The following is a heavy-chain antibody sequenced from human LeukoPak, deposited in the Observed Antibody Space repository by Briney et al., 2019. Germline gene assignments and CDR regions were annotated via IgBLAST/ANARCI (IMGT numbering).Heavy chain of an antibody. CDR2: ISSSSSYI. Sequence: PGGSLRLSCAASGFSFRDYTMNWVRQAPGKGLEWVASISSSSSYIYFANSVRGRFSISRDNAKNSLYLQMNSLRAEDTAVYYCAKDSPSRTATTEVPVDYRGQGTLVTVSS. V-gene: IGHV3-21*01. CDR1: GFSFRDYT. D-gene: IGHD1/OR15-1a*01. CDR3: AKDSPSRTATTEVPVDY. J-gene: IGHJ4*02.